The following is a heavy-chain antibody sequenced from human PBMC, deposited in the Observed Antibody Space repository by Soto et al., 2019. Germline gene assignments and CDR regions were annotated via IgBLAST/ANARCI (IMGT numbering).Heavy chain of an antibody. Sequence: RSETLSLTCTVSGGSISSYYWSWIRQPPGKGLEWIGYISYTGNTNSNPSLKSLVYISVDTSKNQFSLKMSSVTAADTAVYYCARHLNIAAAIDPGGQGTLVTVS. CDR2: ISYTGNT. CDR1: GGSISSYY. D-gene: IGHD6-13*01. J-gene: IGHJ5*02. V-gene: IGHV4-59*01. CDR3: ARHLNIAAAIDP.